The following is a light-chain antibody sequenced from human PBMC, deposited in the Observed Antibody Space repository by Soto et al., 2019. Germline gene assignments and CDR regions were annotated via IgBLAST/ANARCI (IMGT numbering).Light chain of an antibody. Sequence: QSVLTQPPSVSAAPGQQVTISCSGSSSNIENNFVSWYQQVPGTAPKLLIYDNGKRSSGIPHRFSGSKSGASATLGINGLQPGDEADYYCGSWDDILSAVLFGGGTKLTVL. V-gene: IGLV1-51*01. CDR3: GSWDDILSAVL. CDR1: SSNIENNF. J-gene: IGLJ3*02. CDR2: DNG.